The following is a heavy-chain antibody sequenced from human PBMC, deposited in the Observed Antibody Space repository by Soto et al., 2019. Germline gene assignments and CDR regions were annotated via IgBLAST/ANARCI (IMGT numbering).Heavy chain of an antibody. Sequence: TLSLTCTVSGGSISSDDYYWSWIRQPPGKGLEWIGFIYYTGKTYYNPSLESRLTISIDTSKNQFSLKLNSVTAADTAVYYCARDRSNSPDYFDYWGQGTLVTVSS. J-gene: IGHJ4*02. CDR3: ARDRSNSPDYFDY. CDR1: GGSISSDDYY. D-gene: IGHD6-6*01. CDR2: IYYTGKT. V-gene: IGHV4-30-4*01.